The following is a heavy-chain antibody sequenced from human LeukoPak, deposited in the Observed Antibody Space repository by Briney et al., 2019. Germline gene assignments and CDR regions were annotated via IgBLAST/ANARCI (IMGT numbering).Heavy chain of an antibody. CDR2: IIPIFGTA. D-gene: IGHD3-3*01. Sequence: PWASVKVSCKASGGTFSSYAISWVRQAPGQGLEWMGGIIPIFGTANYAQKFQGRVTITADESTSTAYMELSSLRSEDTAVYYCARGNYDFWSGYFSTPFDYWGQGTLVTVSS. V-gene: IGHV1-69*13. CDR1: GGTFSSYA. J-gene: IGHJ4*02. CDR3: ARGNYDFWSGYFSTPFDY.